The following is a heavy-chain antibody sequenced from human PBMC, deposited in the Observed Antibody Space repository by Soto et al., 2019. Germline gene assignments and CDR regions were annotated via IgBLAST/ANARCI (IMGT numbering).Heavy chain of an antibody. Sequence: PGGSLRLSGAASGFTVSSNYMSCVRQTPGKGLEWVSIFYSGGSTYYADSVKGRFTISRYNSKNTLYLQMNSLRAEDTAVYYCARWGSAGDSSGYYPNYFDYWGQG. V-gene: IGHV3-53*01. D-gene: IGHD3-22*01. CDR2: FYSGGST. CDR3: ARWGSAGDSSGYYPNYFDY. CDR1: GFTVSSNY. J-gene: IGHJ4*02.